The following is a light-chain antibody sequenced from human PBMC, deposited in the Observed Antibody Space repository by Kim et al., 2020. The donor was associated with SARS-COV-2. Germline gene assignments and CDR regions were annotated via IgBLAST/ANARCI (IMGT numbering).Light chain of an antibody. J-gene: IGLJ2*01. Sequence: GQSVTISCTGSSSDVGGYNYGSWYQQHPGKAPKLMIYDVTKRPSGVPDRFSGSKSGNTASLTISGLQAEDEADYYCCSYVGSSTLVFGGGTQLTVL. V-gene: IGLV2-11*01. CDR1: SSDVGGYNY. CDR3: CSYVGSSTLV. CDR2: DVT.